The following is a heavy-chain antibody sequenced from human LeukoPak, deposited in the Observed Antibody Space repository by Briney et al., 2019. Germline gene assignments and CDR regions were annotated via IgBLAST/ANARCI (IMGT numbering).Heavy chain of an antibody. Sequence: SQTLSLTCTVSGGSISSGGYYWSWIRQPPGKGLEWIGYIYHSGSTYYNPSLKSRVTISVDRSKNQFSLKLSSVTAADTAVYYCARLLKYYDFWSGPITTGIDPWGQGTLVTVSS. CDR1: GGSISSGGYY. J-gene: IGHJ5*02. D-gene: IGHD3-3*01. V-gene: IGHV4-30-2*01. CDR3: ARLLKYYDFWSGPITTGIDP. CDR2: IYHSGST.